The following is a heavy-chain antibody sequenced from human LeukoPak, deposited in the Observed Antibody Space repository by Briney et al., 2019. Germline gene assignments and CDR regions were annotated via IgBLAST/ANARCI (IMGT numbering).Heavy chain of an antibody. CDR1: GFIVSNNY. Sequence: PGGSLRLSCVASGFIVSNNYMSWVRQAPGKGLEWVSVLYNAGSTYYADSVKGRFTISRDNSKNTLYLQMNSLRAEDTAVYYCAKTPGYSSGWHYFDYWGQGTLVTVSS. J-gene: IGHJ4*02. V-gene: IGHV3-53*01. CDR3: AKTPGYSSGWHYFDY. D-gene: IGHD6-19*01. CDR2: LYNAGST.